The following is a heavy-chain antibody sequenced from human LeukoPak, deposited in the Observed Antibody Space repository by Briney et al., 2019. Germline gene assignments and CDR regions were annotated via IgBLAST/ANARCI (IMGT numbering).Heavy chain of an antibody. J-gene: IGHJ4*02. D-gene: IGHD3-22*01. V-gene: IGHV3-53*01. CDR1: GFTVSSNY. Sequence: PGGSLRLSCAASGFTVSSNYMSWVRQAPGKGLEWVSVIYSGGSTYYADSVKGRFTISRDNSKNTLYLQMNSLRAEDTAVYYCARVERGAYYDSSGYYGSFSFDYWGQGTLVTVSS. CDR2: IYSGGST. CDR3: ARVERGAYYDSSGYYGSFSFDY.